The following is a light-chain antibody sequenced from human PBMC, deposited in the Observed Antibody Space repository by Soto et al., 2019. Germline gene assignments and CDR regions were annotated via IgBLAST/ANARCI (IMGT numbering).Light chain of an antibody. Sequence: DIQMTQSPSYVSASVGDRVTITCRASQGIKNWLAWYQQKPGKAPNLLIYTGSSLQSGVPSRFSGSGSGTDFTLTINSLQPEEFATYYCQQAASFPITVGQGTRLEIK. CDR1: QGIKNW. CDR2: TGS. J-gene: IGKJ5*01. V-gene: IGKV1-12*01. CDR3: QQAASFPIT.